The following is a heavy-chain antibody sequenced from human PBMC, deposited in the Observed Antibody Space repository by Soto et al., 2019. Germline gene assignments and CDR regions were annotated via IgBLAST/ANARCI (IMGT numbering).Heavy chain of an antibody. Sequence: GGSLRLSCAASGFTFSSYAMSWVRQAPGKGLEWVSAISGSGGTTYYADSVKGRFTIPRDNSKNTLYLQMNSLRAEDTAVYYWAKGKSPGSTRVYCSDRIGWIDYLCQGALDTVSS. D-gene: IGHD3-22*01. CDR1: GFTFSSYA. V-gene: IGHV3-23*01. J-gene: IGHJ4*01. CDR3: AKGKSPGSTRVYCSDRIGWIDY. CDR2: ISGSGGTT.